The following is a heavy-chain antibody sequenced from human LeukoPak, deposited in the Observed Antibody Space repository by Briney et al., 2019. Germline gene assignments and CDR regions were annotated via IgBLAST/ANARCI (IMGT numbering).Heavy chain of an antibody. CDR1: GGSISNYY. J-gene: IGHJ4*02. D-gene: IGHD5-18*01. CDR3: ASGYSYGYFDH. Sequence: KPSETLSLTCTVSGGSISNYYWSWIRHAPGKGLEWIGYIYYTGSANYNPSLKSRVTISVHTSKIQFSLNLISVTAADTAVYYCASGYSYGYFDHWGQGTLVTVSS. CDR2: IYYTGSA. V-gene: IGHV4-59*01.